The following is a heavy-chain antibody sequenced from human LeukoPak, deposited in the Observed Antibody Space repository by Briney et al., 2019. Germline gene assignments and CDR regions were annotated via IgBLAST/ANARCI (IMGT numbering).Heavy chain of an antibody. J-gene: IGHJ5*02. CDR1: GFTFSSYA. CDR2: ISSSSSYI. D-gene: IGHD2-15*01. Sequence: GGSLRLSCAASGFTFSSYAMSWVRQAPGKGLEWVSSISSSSSYIYYADSVKGRFTISRDNAKNSLYLQMNSLRAEDTAVYYCAKGPRTLYCSGGSCYSPDWFDPWGQGTLVTVSS. V-gene: IGHV3-21*04. CDR3: AKGPRTLYCSGGSCYSPDWFDP.